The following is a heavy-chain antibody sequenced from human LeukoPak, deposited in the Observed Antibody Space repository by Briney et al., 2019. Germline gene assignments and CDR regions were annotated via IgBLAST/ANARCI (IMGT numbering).Heavy chain of an antibody. D-gene: IGHD1-26*01. CDR3: ARIDDPSGSYSLPFDY. CDR2: ISYDGSNK. V-gene: IGHV3-30*03. J-gene: IGHJ4*02. Sequence: PGGSLRLSCAASGFTFSSYGMHWVRQAPGKGLEWVAVISYDGSNKYYADSVKGRFTISRDNSKNTLYLQMNSLRAEDTAVYYCARIDDPSGSYSLPFDYWGQGTLVTVSS. CDR1: GFTFSSYG.